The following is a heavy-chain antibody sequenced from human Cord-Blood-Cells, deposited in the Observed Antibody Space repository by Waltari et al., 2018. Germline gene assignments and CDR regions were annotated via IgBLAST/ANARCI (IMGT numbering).Heavy chain of an antibody. Sequence: QVQLVQSGAEVKKPGASVKVSCKASGYTFTSYDINWVRQATGQGLEWMGWSNPNSGNTGYAQKFQGRVTMTRNTSISTAYMELSSLRSEDTAVYYCARGLVAYCGGDCYSYWYFDLWGRGTLVTVSS. D-gene: IGHD2-21*01. CDR2: SNPNSGNT. V-gene: IGHV1-8*01. J-gene: IGHJ2*01. CDR3: ARGLVAYCGGDCYSYWYFDL. CDR1: GYTFTSYD.